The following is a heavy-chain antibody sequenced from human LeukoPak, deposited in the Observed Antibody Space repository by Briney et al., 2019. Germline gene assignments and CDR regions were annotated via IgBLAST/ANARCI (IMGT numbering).Heavy chain of an antibody. J-gene: IGHJ4*02. V-gene: IGHV3-33*08. CDR1: GFTFSSYA. CDR3: ARDYSIYYFDY. D-gene: IGHD3-3*02. Sequence: PGGSLRLSCAASGFTFSSYAMSWVRQAPGKGLEWVAVIWYDGSNKYYADSVKGRFTISRDNSKNTLYLQMNSLRAEDTAVYYCARDYSIYYFDYWGQGTLVTVSS. CDR2: IWYDGSNK.